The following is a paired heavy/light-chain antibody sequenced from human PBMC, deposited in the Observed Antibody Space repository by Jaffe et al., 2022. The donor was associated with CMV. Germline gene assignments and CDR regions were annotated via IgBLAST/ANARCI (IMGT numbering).Heavy chain of an antibody. Sequence: QVQLQESGPGLVKPSETLSLTCTVSGGSTSRYYWSWIRQPPGKGLEWIGYIYYSGSTNYNPSLKSRVSISIDTSKNQFSLKLNSVTAADTAAYYCARRVWGDPPGPRHDAFDIWGQGTMVTVSS. V-gene: IGHV4-59*01. CDR1: GGSTSRYY. CDR2: IYYSGST. J-gene: IGHJ3*02. D-gene: IGHD3-16*01. CDR3: ARRVWGDPPGPRHDAFDI.
Light chain of an antibody. CDR3: QQYGSSPIT. CDR1: QSVGSTY. Sequence: EIVLTQSPGTLSLSPGERAALSCRASQSVGSTYLAWYQHKPGQAPRLLIYDVSSRATGVPDRFSGSGSGTDFILTISRLEPEDFAVFYCQQYGSSPITFGQGTRLEIK. CDR2: DVS. V-gene: IGKV3-20*01. J-gene: IGKJ5*01.